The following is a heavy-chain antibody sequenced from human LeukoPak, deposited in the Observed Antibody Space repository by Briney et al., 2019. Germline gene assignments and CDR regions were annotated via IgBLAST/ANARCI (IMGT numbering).Heavy chain of an antibody. CDR2: ISWNSGSI. CDR3: ARDQGAVAPDY. CDR1: GFTFDDYA. J-gene: IGHJ4*02. Sequence: PGGSLRLSCAASGFTFDDYAMHWVRQAPGKGLEWVSGISWNSGSIGYADSVKGRFTISRDNAKNSLYLQMNSLRAEDTAVYYCARDQGAVAPDYWGQGTLVTVSS. V-gene: IGHV3-9*01. D-gene: IGHD6-19*01.